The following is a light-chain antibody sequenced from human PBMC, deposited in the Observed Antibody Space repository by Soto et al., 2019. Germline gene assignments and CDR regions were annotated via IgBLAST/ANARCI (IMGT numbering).Light chain of an antibody. J-gene: IGKJ1*01. CDR2: AAS. CDR3: QQGYTTPLK. V-gene: IGKV1-39*01. Sequence: DIQMTQSPSSRSASIGDRVTMTCRASQRITNRLNWYQHRPGKAPRLLIYAASSLESGVPSRFSGSASGTDFTLTISSLQPEDFATYYCQQGYTTPLKFGQGTKVDIK. CDR1: QRITNR.